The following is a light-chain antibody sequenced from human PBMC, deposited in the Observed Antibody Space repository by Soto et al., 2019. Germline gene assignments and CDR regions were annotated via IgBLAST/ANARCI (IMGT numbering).Light chain of an antibody. CDR2: AAS. CDR3: QQYYSYPRT. J-gene: IGKJ3*01. V-gene: IGKV1-8*01. Sequence: AIRMTQSPSSLSASTGDRVTITCRASQGISSYLAWYQQKPGKAPKLLIYAASPLQSGVPSRFSGSGSGTDFTLTISCLQSEDFATYYCQQYYSYPRTFGPGTKVDIK. CDR1: QGISSY.